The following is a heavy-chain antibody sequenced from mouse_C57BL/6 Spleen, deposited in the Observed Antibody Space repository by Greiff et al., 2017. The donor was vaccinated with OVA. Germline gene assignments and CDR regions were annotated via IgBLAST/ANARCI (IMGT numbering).Heavy chain of an antibody. CDR1: GFNIKDYY. D-gene: IGHD1-1*01. CDR3: TSYYGSSYGGYFDD. CDR2: IDPEDGDT. Sequence: VQLQQSGAELVRPGASVKLSCTASGFNIKDYYMHWVKQRPEQGLEWIGRIDPEDGDTEYAPKFQGKATMTADTSSNTAYLQLSSLTSEDTAVYYCTSYYGSSYGGYFDDWGTGTTVTVSS. V-gene: IGHV14-1*01. J-gene: IGHJ1*03.